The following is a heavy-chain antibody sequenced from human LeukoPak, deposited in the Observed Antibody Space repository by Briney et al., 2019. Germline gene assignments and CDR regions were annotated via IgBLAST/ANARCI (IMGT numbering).Heavy chain of an antibody. Sequence: QPGGSLRLSCAASGFTFSTYVMHWVRQAPGKGLEWVAVISYDGSNKYYADSVKGRFTISRDNSKNMLYLQMNSLRAEDTAVYYCAKGAIEVATIISDFDYWGQGTLVTVSS. V-gene: IGHV3-30*18. D-gene: IGHD5-12*01. J-gene: IGHJ4*02. CDR3: AKGAIEVATIISDFDY. CDR2: ISYDGSNK. CDR1: GFTFSTYV.